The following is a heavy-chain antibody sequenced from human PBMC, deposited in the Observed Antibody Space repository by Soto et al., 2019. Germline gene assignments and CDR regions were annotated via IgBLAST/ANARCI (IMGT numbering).Heavy chain of an antibody. CDR3: AKILAAATGARGMDV. D-gene: IGHD6-25*01. V-gene: IGHV3-23*05. J-gene: IGHJ6*02. Sequence: GGSLRLSCAASGFTFTTYAMSWVRQAPGKGLEWVPAIDNSAISTFYTDSVKGRFTISRDNSKNTVYLQMSSLTAEDTAQYYCAKILAAATGARGMDVWGQGTTVTVSS. CDR2: IDNSAIST. CDR1: GFTFTTYA.